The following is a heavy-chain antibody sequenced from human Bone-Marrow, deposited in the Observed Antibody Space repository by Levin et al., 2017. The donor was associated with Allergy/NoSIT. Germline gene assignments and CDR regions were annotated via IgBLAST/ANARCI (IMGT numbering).Heavy chain of an antibody. V-gene: IGHV3-21*01. J-gene: IGHJ4*02. CDR3: AKDEGPFSSSFAFDC. CDR2: ISGTGRHI. CDR1: GFNFASYG. D-gene: IGHD2-2*01. Sequence: GESLKISCAASGFNFASYGMNWVRQAPGKGLEWVSSISGTGRHIYLADSLKGRFTISRDNAKNSLSLQMNNLRVEDTAVFYCAKDEGPFSSSFAFDCWGQGALVTFSS.